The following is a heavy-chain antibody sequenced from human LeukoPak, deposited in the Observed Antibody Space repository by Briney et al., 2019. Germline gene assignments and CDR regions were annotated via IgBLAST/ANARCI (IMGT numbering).Heavy chain of an antibody. CDR2: IYTSGST. V-gene: IGHV4-61*02. CDR1: GGSISSGSYY. Sequence: SETLPLTCTVSGGSISSGSYYWSWIRQPAGKGLEWIGRIYTSGSTNYNPSLKSRVTISVDTSKNQFSLKLSSVTAADTAVYYCARSLGLYCSSTSCYTFDYWGQGTLVTVSP. J-gene: IGHJ4*02. D-gene: IGHD2-2*02. CDR3: ARSLGLYCSSTSCYTFDY.